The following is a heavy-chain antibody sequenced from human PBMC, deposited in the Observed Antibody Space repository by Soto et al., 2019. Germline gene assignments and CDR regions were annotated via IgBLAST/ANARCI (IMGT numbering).Heavy chain of an antibody. CDR1: GFTFSRYS. J-gene: IGHJ4*02. V-gene: IGHV3-21*01. D-gene: IGHD2-21*01. CDR3: ASEYCTGNSCYSRIFDY. Sequence: SLRLSCECSGFTFSRYSMNWVRQAPGKGLEWVASISSTSTYIYYGDFVKGRFSIARDNAKNSLYLQMDSLRDEDTALYYCASEYCTGNSCYSRIFDYWGQGTLVTVSS. CDR2: ISSTSTYI.